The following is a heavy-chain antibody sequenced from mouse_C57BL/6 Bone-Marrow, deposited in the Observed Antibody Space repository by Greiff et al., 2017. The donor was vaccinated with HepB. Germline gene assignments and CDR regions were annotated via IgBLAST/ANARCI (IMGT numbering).Heavy chain of an antibody. CDR3: TRGGTTVYYFDY. D-gene: IGHD1-1*01. Sequence: DVHLVESGEGLVKPGGSLKLSCAASGFTFSSYAMSWVRQTPEKRLEWVAYISSGGDYIYYADTVKGRFTISRDNARNTLYLQMSSLKSEDTAMYYCTRGGTTVYYFDYWGQGTTLTVSS. CDR2: ISSGGDYI. V-gene: IGHV5-9-1*02. CDR1: GFTFSSYA. J-gene: IGHJ2*01.